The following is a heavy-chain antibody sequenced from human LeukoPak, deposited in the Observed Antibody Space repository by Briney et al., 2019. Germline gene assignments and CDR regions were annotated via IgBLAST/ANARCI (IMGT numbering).Heavy chain of an antibody. CDR3: ARAGGIIMVRGVPYYYYYYGMDV. Sequence: SVKVSCKASGGTFSSYAISWVRQAPGQGLEWMGGIIPIFGTANYAQKFQGRVTITADESTSTAYMELSSLRSEDTAVYYCARAGGIIMVRGVPYYYYYYGMDVWGKGTTVTVSS. D-gene: IGHD3-10*01. J-gene: IGHJ6*04. V-gene: IGHV1-69*13. CDR2: IIPIFGTA. CDR1: GGTFSSYA.